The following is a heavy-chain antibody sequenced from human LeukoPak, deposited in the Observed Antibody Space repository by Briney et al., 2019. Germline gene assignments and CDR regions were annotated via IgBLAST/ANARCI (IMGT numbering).Heavy chain of an antibody. CDR2: IGYDGNKT. V-gene: IGHV3-30*02. CDR1: GFTFKNYG. J-gene: IGHJ5*02. CDR3: ANTPFQA. Sequence: GGSLRLSCVASGFTFKNYGMHWVRQAPGKGLEWVALIGYDGNKTFYADSAKGRFTTSRDNSKNTLYLQMSGLRVDDTAVYHCANTPFQAWGQGTLVTVSS.